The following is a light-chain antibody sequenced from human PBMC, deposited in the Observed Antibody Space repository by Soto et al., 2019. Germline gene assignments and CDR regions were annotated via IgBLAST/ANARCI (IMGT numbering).Light chain of an antibody. J-gene: IGKJ1*01. CDR1: QSLLHSNGYNY. Sequence: DIVMTQSPLSLPVTPGEPASISCRSSQSLLHSNGYNYLDWYLQKLGQSPQLLIYLGSNRASGVPDRFSGSGSGTDFTLKISRVEAEDVGVYYCMQALQTPPTFGQGTKADIK. V-gene: IGKV2-28*01. CDR3: MQALQTPPT. CDR2: LGS.